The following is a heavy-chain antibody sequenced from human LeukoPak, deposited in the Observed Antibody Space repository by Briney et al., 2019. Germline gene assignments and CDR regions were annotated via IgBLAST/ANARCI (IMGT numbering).Heavy chain of an antibody. J-gene: IGHJ4*02. CDR1: GGSISSYY. D-gene: IGHD5-12*01. CDR2: IYYSGST. CDR3: ARIRGYSGYDHFDY. V-gene: IGHV4-39*01. Sequence: TASETLSLTCTVSGGSISSYYRSWIRQPPGKGLERIGSIYYSGSTYYNPSLKSRVTISVDTSKNQFSLKLSSVTAADTAVYYCARIRGYSGYDHFDYWGQGTLVTVSS.